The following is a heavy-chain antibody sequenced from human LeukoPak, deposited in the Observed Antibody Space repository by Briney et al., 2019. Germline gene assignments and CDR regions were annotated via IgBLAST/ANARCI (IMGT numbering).Heavy chain of an antibody. J-gene: IGHJ6*04. Sequence: GRSLRLSCAASGFTFSSYGMHWVRQAPGKGLEWVAVIWYDGSNKYYADSVKGRFTISRDNSKNTLYLQMNSLRAEDTAVYYCARARGHCSSTSCYYYYGMDVWGKGTTVTVSS. CDR3: ARARGHCSSTSCYYYYGMDV. V-gene: IGHV3-33*01. D-gene: IGHD2-2*01. CDR1: GFTFSSYG. CDR2: IWYDGSNK.